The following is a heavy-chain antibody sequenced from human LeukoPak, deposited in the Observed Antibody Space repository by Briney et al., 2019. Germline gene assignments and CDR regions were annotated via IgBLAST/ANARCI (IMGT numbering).Heavy chain of an antibody. Sequence: GGSLKPSCAVSGFTLSTKSMNWSRRPPGKGLEWVSYITADSGTTNYADSVNGRFTISRDNAKNTLYLQMNSLRAEDTAVYFCVRLYCSSTDCSVWGQGTLVTVSS. CDR2: ITADSGTT. CDR3: VRLYCSSTDCSV. D-gene: IGHD2-2*01. J-gene: IGHJ4*02. V-gene: IGHV3-48*04. CDR1: GFTLSTKS.